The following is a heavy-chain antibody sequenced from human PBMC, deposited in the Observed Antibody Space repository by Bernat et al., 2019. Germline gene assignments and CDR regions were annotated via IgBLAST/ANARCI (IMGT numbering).Heavy chain of an antibody. V-gene: IGHV1-18*04. Sequence: QVQLVQSGAEVKKPGASVKVSCKASGYTFTSYGISWVRQPPGQGLEWMGWISAYNGNTNYAQKLQGRVTMTTDTSTSTAYMELRSLRSDDTAVYYCAREPRNGIYTQEEYFDYWGQGTLVTVSS. J-gene: IGHJ4*02. CDR1: GYTFTSYG. CDR3: AREPRNGIYTQEEYFDY. D-gene: IGHD2-2*02. CDR2: ISAYNGNT.